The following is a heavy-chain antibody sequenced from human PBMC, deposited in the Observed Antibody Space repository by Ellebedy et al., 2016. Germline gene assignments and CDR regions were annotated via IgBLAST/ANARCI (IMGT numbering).Heavy chain of an antibody. CDR3: AKDLGVVVTAFPDAFDI. D-gene: IGHD2-21*02. J-gene: IGHJ3*02. CDR1: GFTFSSYG. CDR2: ISYDESNK. Sequence: GGSLRLXXAASGFTFSSYGMHWVRQAPGKGLEWVAVISYDESNKYYADSVKGRFTISRDNSKNTLYLQMNSLRAEDTAVYYCAKDLGVVVTAFPDAFDIWGQGTMVTVSS. V-gene: IGHV3-30*18.